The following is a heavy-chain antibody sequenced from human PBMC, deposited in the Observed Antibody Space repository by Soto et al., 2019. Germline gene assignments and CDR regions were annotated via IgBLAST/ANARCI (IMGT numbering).Heavy chain of an antibody. CDR3: AKRYDNDYYYYGMDV. CDR1: GFTFSSYG. V-gene: IGHV3-30*18. Sequence: QVQLVESVGGVVQPGRSLRLSCAASGFTFSSYGMHWVRQAPGKGLEWVAVISYDGSNKYYADSVKGRFTISRDNSKNTLYLQMNSLRAEDTAVYYCAKRYDNDYYYYGMDVWGQGTTVTVSS. CDR2: ISYDGSNK. J-gene: IGHJ6*02. D-gene: IGHD3-9*01.